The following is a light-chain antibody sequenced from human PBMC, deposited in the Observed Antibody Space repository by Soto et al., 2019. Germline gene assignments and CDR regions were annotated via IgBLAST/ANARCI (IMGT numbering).Light chain of an antibody. J-gene: IGKJ4*01. Sequence: DIQLTQSPSVLSASVGDTVTITCRASQALSNYLAWYKQKPGKAPDLLIYSASTLQSGVPSRFRGSGSGTEFSLTIRALQPEDFETYYCQQLSRYPLTFGGGTKVDIK. CDR1: QALSNY. V-gene: IGKV1-9*01. CDR3: QQLSRYPLT. CDR2: SAS.